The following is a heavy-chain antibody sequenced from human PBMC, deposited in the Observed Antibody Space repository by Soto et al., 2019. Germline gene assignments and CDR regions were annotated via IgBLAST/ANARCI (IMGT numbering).Heavy chain of an antibody. CDR2: VKSKTDGGTT. D-gene: IGHD3-3*01. J-gene: IGHJ4*02. CDR1: GFTFGDAW. Sequence: PGGSLRLSYAASGFTFGDAWINWVRQTPGRGLEWVGRVKSKTDGGTTDYAAPVKGRFTISRDDSKNTLYLQMNSLKTEDTAVYYCTTDPYYDFWSGPAFHNFDYWGQGTLVTVSS. CDR3: TTDPYYDFWSGPAFHNFDY. V-gene: IGHV3-15*07.